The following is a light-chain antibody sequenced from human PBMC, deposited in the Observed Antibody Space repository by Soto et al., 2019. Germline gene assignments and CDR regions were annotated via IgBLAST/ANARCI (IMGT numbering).Light chain of an antibody. CDR3: SSYTSSGTPV. Sequence: QSALTQPASVSGSPGQSITISCTGTSSDVGGYNYLSWYQQHPGKAPKVMIFEVHNRPSGVSNPFSGSKSGNTASLTISGVQAEDEADYYCSSYTSSGTPVFGGGTKLTVL. J-gene: IGLJ3*02. CDR2: EVH. CDR1: SSDVGGYNY. V-gene: IGLV2-14*01.